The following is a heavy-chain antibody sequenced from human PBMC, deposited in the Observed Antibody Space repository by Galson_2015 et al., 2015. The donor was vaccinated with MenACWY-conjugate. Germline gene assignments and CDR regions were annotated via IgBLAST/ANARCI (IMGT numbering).Heavy chain of an antibody. J-gene: IGHJ6*02. V-gene: IGHV3-48*04. Sequence: SLRLSCAASGFTFSSYSMNWVRQAPGKGLEWVSYISSSSSTIYYADSVKGRFTISRDNAKNSLYLQMNSLRAEDTAVYYCARDFKAAAGTYYYYGMDVWGQGTTVTVSS. CDR2: ISSSSSTI. CDR1: GFTFSSYS. CDR3: ARDFKAAAGTYYYYGMDV. D-gene: IGHD6-13*01.